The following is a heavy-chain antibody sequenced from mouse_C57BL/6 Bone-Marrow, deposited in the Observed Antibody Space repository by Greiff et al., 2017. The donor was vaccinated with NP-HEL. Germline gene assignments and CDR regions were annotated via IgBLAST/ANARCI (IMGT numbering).Heavy chain of an antibody. CDR3: TRDHGHYGGYFDV. J-gene: IGHJ1*03. Sequence: EVKVEESGEGLVKPGGSLKLSCAASGFTFSSYAMSWVRQTPEKRLEWVAYISSGGDYIYYADTVKGRFTISRDNARNTLYLQMSSLKSEDTAMYYCTRDHGHYGGYFDVWGTGTTVTVSS. D-gene: IGHD1-1*01. CDR2: ISSGGDYI. V-gene: IGHV5-9-1*02. CDR1: GFTFSSYA.